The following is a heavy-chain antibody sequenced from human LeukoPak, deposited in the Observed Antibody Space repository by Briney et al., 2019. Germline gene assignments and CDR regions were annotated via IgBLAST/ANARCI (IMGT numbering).Heavy chain of an antibody. Sequence: SETLSLTCTVSGGSISSGSYYWSWIRQPAGKGLEWIGRIYTSGSTNYNPSLKSRVTISVDTSKNQFSLKLSSVTAADTAVYYRAREGFSVDDFWSGAFDYWGQGTLVTVSS. D-gene: IGHD3-3*01. V-gene: IGHV4-61*02. CDR2: IYTSGST. CDR3: AREGFSVDDFWSGAFDY. J-gene: IGHJ4*02. CDR1: GGSISSGSYY.